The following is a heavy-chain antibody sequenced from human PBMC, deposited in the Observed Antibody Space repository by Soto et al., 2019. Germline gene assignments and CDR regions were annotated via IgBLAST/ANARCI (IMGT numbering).Heavy chain of an antibody. CDR3: AKVGSPMFYFDY. CDR1: GFTFSSYG. J-gene: IGHJ4*02. D-gene: IGHD3-10*02. V-gene: IGHV3-30*18. CDR2: ISYDGSNK. Sequence: QVQLVESGGGVVQPGRSLRLSCAASGFTFSSYGMNWVRQAPGKGLEWVTVISYDGSNKYYADSVKGRFTISRDNSKTSLYLQMTSLRAGDTAVSYGAKVGSPMFYFDYWGQGTLVTVSS.